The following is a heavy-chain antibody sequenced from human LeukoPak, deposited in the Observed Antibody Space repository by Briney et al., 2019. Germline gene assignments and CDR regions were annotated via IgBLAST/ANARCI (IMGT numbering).Heavy chain of an antibody. J-gene: IGHJ4*02. V-gene: IGHV4-61*08. D-gene: IGHD2-21*02. CDR2: IYYSGST. CDR1: GGSISSGGYY. CDR3: ARGRAYCGGDCYAIDY. Sequence: SETLSLTCTVSGGSISSGGYYWSWIRQHPGKGLEWIGYIYYSGSTNYNPSLKSRVTISVDTSKNQFSLKLSSVTAADTAVYYCARGRAYCGGDCYAIDYWGQGTLVTVSS.